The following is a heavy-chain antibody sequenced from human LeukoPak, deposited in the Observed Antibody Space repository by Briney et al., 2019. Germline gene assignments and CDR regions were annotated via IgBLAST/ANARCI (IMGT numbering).Heavy chain of an antibody. J-gene: IGHJ4*02. V-gene: IGHV4-34*01. CDR3: ARYGGNVVVPAVLDY. Sequence: SETLSLTCAAYGGSFSGYYWSWIRQPPGKGLEWIGEINHSGSTNYNPSLKSRVTISVDTSKNQFSLKLSSVTAADTAVYYCARYGGNVVVPAVLDYWGQGTPVTVSS. CDR2: INHSGST. CDR1: GGSFSGYY. D-gene: IGHD2-2*01.